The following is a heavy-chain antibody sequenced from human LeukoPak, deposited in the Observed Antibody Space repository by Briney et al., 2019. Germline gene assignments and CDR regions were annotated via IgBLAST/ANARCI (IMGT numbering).Heavy chain of an antibody. CDR2: IIPIFGTA. Sequence: GASVEVSCKASGGTFSSYAISWVRQAPGQGLEWMGGIIPIFGTANYAQKFQGRVTITADESTSTAYMELSSLRSEDTAVYYCAIPALVGATLNWFDPWGQGTLVTVSS. J-gene: IGHJ5*02. CDR3: AIPALVGATLNWFDP. CDR1: GGTFSSYA. V-gene: IGHV1-69*01. D-gene: IGHD1-26*01.